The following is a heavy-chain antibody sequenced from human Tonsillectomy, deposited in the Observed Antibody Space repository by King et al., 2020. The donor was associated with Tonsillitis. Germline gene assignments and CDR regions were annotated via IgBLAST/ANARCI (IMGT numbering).Heavy chain of an antibody. V-gene: IGHV3-73*01. CDR1: GFTFSGSA. J-gene: IGHJ4*02. D-gene: IGHD6-6*01. Sequence: DVQLVESGGGLVQPGGSLKLSCAASGFTFSGSAIHWVRQASGKGLEWVGRIRSKANSYATEYAASVKGRFTISRADSKNTAYLQMNSLKTEDTAVYYCASGREGYWGQGTLVTVSS. CDR3: ASGREGY. CDR2: IRSKANSYAT.